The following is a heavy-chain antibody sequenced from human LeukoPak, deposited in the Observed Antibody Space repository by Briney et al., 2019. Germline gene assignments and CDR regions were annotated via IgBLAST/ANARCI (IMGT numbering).Heavy chain of an antibody. J-gene: IGHJ5*02. V-gene: IGHV4-39*01. CDR3: ARKVVRGVICWFDA. D-gene: IGHD3-10*01. CDR1: GGSISSTRYY. Sequence: PSETLSLTCTVSGGSISSTRYYWGWIRQPPGKGLEWIGSIYYSGSTYYNPSLKSRVTMSVDTSKNQFSLNLSSVIAADTAVYYCARKVVRGVICWFDAWGQGTLVTVSS. CDR2: IYYSGST.